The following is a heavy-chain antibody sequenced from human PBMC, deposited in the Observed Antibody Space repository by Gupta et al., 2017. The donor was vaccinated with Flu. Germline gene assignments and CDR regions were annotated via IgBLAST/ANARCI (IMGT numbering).Heavy chain of an antibody. CDR3: VREGGLAAAPMDS. J-gene: IGHJ4*02. D-gene: IGHD6-13*01. CDR2: TSTSGRIT. CDR1: GFTVGNFE. Sequence: EVQLVESGGGLVQPGGSLGLSWMVSGFTVGNFEMHWVRQVPGKGLEGVSYTSTSGRITYHAEAVKGRFTVSRDNAKNSLYLQMNSLWAEETVVYYCVREGGLAAAPMDSWGQGTLVTVSS. V-gene: IGHV3-48*03.